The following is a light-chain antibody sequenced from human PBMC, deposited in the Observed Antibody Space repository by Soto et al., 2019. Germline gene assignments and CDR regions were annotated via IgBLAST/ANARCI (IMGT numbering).Light chain of an antibody. CDR2: RNN. J-gene: IGLJ1*01. Sequence: QSVLTQPPSASGTPGQRVTISCSGISSHIGSNYVYWYQQLPGTAPKLLIYRNNQRPSGVPDRFSGSKSGTSASLAISGLRSEDEADYYCAAWDDSLSGYVFGTGTKLTVL. CDR1: SSHIGSNY. V-gene: IGLV1-47*01. CDR3: AAWDDSLSGYV.